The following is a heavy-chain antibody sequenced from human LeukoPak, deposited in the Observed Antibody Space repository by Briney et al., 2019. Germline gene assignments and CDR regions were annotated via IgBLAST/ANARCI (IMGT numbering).Heavy chain of an antibody. CDR3: ARGAPLGFDY. Sequence: GGSLRLSCAASGFTFRSYWMSWVRQAPGKGLEWVANIKQDGSEKYYVDSVKGRFTISRDNAKNSLYLQMNSLRAEDTAVYYCARGAPLGFDYWGQGTLVTVSS. CDR1: GFTFRSYW. V-gene: IGHV3-7*01. CDR2: IKQDGSEK. J-gene: IGHJ4*02.